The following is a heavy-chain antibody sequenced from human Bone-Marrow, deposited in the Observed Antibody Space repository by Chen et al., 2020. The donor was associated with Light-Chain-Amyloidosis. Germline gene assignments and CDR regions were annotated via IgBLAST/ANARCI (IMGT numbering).Heavy chain of an antibody. V-gene: IGHV3-23*01. CDR2: ISGSGGST. CDR1: GFTFSSYA. D-gene: IGHD2-21*01. J-gene: IGHJ1*01. Sequence: EVQLLESGGGLVQPGGSLRLSCAASGFTFSSYAMSWVRQAPGKGLEWVSAISGSGGSTYYADSVKGRFTISRDNSKNTLYLQMNSLRAEDTAVYYCAKDLAYCGGDCTDAEYFQHRGQGTLVTVSS. CDR3: AKDLAYCGGDCTDAEYFQH.